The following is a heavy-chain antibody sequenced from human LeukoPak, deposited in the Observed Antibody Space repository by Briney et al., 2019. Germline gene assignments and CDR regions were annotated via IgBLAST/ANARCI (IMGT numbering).Heavy chain of an antibody. V-gene: IGHV1-2*02. CDR3: ARDGGSSKDFDY. Sequence: ASVKVSCKSSGYTFTDYYMHWVRQAPGQGLEWMGWIDPNSGGTNYAQKFQGRVTMTRDTSISTAYMEPSRLRSDDTGVYYCARDGGSSKDFDYWGQGTLVTVSS. CDR1: GYTFTDYY. CDR2: IDPNSGGT. J-gene: IGHJ4*02. D-gene: IGHD6-6*01.